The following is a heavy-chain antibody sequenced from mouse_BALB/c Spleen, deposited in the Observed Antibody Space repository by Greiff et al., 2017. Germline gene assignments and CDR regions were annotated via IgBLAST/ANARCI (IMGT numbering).Heavy chain of an antibody. CDR1: GFTFSSYA. D-gene: IGHD2-10*02. J-gene: IGHJ2*01. CDR2: ISSGGSYT. Sequence: EVMLVESGGGLVKPGGSLKLSCAASGFTFSSYAMSWVRQTPEKRLEWVATISSGGSYTYYPDSVKGRFTISRDNAKNTLYLQMSSLRSEDTAMYYCARHEGYGNFDYWGQGTTLTVSS. V-gene: IGHV5-9-3*01. CDR3: ARHEGYGNFDY.